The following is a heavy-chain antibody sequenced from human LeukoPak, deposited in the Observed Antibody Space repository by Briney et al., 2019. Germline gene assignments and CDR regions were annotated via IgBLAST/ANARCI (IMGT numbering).Heavy chain of an antibody. CDR2: ISAYNGNT. J-gene: IGHJ6*02. V-gene: IGHV1-18*01. CDR1: GYTFTSHG. D-gene: IGHD1-20*01. CDR3: ARDTNWNDHYYYYGMDV. Sequence: ASVKVSCKASGYTFTSHGISWVRQAPGQGLEWMGWISAYNGNTNYAQKLQGRVTMTTDTSTSTAYMELRSLRSDDTAVYYCARDTNWNDHYYYYGMDVWGQGTTVTVSS.